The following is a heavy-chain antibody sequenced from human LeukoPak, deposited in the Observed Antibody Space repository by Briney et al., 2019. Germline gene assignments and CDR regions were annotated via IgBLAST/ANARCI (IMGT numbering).Heavy chain of an antibody. Sequence: HPGGSLRLSCAASGFTVSSNYVSWVRQAPGKGLEWVSVIYSGGSTYYADSVKGRFTISRDNSKNTLYLQMNSLRAEDTAVYYCARGAADYYFDYWGQGTLVTVSS. CDR1: GFTVSSNY. J-gene: IGHJ4*02. CDR3: ARGAADYYFDY. CDR2: IYSGGST. D-gene: IGHD2-15*01. V-gene: IGHV3-53*01.